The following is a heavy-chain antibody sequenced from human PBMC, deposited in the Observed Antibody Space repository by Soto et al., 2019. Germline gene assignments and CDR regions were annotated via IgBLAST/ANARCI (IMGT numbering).Heavy chain of an antibody. J-gene: IGHJ4*02. CDR3: AKGTEHGVVLMYTFDY. CDR1: GYTFTSYG. Sequence: ASVKVSCKASGYTFTSYGISWVRQAPGQGLEWMGWISAYNGNTNYAQKLQGRVTMTTDTSTSTAYMELRSLRSEDTALYFCAKGTEHGVVLMYTFDYWGQGTLVTVSS. V-gene: IGHV1-18*01. CDR2: ISAYNGNT. D-gene: IGHD3-3*01.